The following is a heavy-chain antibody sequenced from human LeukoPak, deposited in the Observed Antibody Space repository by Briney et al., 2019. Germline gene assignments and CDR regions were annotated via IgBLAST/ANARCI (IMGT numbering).Heavy chain of an antibody. CDR3: ARGPSYFQH. J-gene: IGHJ1*01. Sequence: SQTLSLTCVISGDSVASNSTACNWIRQSPSRGLEWLGRTYYRSKWYKYYAVSVKGRITINPDTSKNQFSLQLNSVTPEDTAVYYCARGPSYFQHWGQGTLVTVSS. V-gene: IGHV6-1*01. CDR2: TYYRSKWYK. CDR1: GDSVASNSTA.